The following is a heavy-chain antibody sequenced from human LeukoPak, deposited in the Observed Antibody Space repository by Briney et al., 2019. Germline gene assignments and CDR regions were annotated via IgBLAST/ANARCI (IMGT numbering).Heavy chain of an antibody. D-gene: IGHD3-10*01. J-gene: IGHJ4*02. V-gene: IGHV1-2*02. CDR2: INPNSGGT. CDR3: ARDRFTMVRGVISDY. CDR1: GYTFTSYG. Sequence: ASVKVSCKASGYTFTSYGISWVRQAPGQGLEWMGWINPNSGGTNYAQKFQGRVTMTRDTPISTAYMELSRLRSDDTAVYYCARDRFTMVRGVISDYWGQGTLVTVSS.